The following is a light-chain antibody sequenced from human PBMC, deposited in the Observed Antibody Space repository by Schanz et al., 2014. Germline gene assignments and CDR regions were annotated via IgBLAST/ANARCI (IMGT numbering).Light chain of an antibody. J-gene: IGLJ3*02. V-gene: IGLV2-14*03. CDR1: SRDVGSYNF. CDR2: DVS. CDR3: SSFTSSSTWV. Sequence: QSALTQPASVSGSPGQSITISCTGTSRDVGSYNFVSWYQQHPGKAPKLMIYDVSNRPSGVSNRFSGSKSGNTASLTISGLQAEDEADYYCSSFTSSSTWVFGGGTKL.